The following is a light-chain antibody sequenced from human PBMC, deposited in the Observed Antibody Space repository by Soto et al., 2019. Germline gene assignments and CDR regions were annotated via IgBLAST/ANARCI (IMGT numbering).Light chain of an antibody. J-gene: IGKJ4*01. V-gene: IGKV3-11*01. CDR1: QTVSSF. CDR2: DSS. CDR3: QQRSNWPLT. Sequence: VLTQSPATLSLSPGARATLSCRASQTVSSFLAWYQQKPGQAPRLLIHDSSDRATGIPARFSGSGSGTDFTLTISSLEPEDVAGYYCQQRSNWPLTFGGGTRVEI.